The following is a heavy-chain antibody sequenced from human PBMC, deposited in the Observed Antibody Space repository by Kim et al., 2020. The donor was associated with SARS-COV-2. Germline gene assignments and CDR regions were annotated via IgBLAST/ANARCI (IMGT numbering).Heavy chain of an antibody. CDR2: ISSSGSTI. V-gene: IGHV3-48*03. CDR3: ATNLILFWSGYKATNWFDP. Sequence: GGSLRLSCAASGFTFSSYEMNWVRQAPGKGLEWVSYISSSGSTIYYADSVKGRFTISRDNAKNSLYLQMNSLRAEDTAVYYCATNLILFWSGYKATNWFDPWGQGTLVTVSS. J-gene: IGHJ5*02. D-gene: IGHD3-3*01. CDR1: GFTFSSYE.